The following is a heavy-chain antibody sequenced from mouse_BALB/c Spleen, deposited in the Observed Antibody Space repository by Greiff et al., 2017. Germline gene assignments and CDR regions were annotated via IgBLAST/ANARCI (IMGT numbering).Heavy chain of an antibody. V-gene: IGHV1-7*01. D-gene: IGHD1-1*01. CDR2: INPSTGYT. J-gene: IGHJ4*01. Sequence: VQLQQSGAELAKPGASVKMSCKASGYTFTSYWMHWVKQRPGQGLEWIGYINPSTGYTEYNQKFKDKATLTADKSSSTAYMQLSSLTSEDSAVYYCARESLLKDAMDDWGQGTSVTVSS. CDR1: GYTFTSYW. CDR3: ARESLLKDAMDD.